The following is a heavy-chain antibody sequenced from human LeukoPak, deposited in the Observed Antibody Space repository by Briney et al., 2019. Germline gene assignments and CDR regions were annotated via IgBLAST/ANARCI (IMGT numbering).Heavy chain of an antibody. Sequence: GGSLRLSCAASGFTFSSYAMHWVRQAPGKGLEWVAVISYDGSNKYYADSVKGRFTISRDNSKNTLYLQMNSLRAEDTAVYYCAKDSNQSGWGQGTLVTVSS. D-gene: IGHD1-14*01. CDR1: GFTFSSYA. CDR2: ISYDGSNK. J-gene: IGHJ4*02. V-gene: IGHV3-30-3*01. CDR3: AKDSNQSG.